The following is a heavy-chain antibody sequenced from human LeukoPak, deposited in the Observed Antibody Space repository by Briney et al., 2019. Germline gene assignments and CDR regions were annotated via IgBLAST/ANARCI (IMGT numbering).Heavy chain of an antibody. Sequence: GGSLRLSCTTSGFIFGDYVMSWFRQAPGKGLDWVGFIRSKAHGGITEYAASVKGRFTISRDDSKSIAYLQMNSLKSEDTAVYYCTRGGMAPDYWGQGTRVTVSS. CDR2: IRSKAHGGIT. V-gene: IGHV3-49*03. J-gene: IGHJ4*02. D-gene: IGHD5-24*01. CDR1: GFIFGDYV. CDR3: TRGGMAPDY.